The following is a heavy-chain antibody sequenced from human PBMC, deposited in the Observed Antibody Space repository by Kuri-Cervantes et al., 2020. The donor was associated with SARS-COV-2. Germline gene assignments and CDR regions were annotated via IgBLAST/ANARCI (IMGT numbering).Heavy chain of an antibody. CDR2: IYSGGST. CDR3: ARVSSSSSPAFDI. D-gene: IGHD6-6*01. J-gene: IGHJ3*02. Sequence: GRSLRLSCAASGFTVSSNYMSWVRQAPGKGLEWVSVIYSGGSTYYADSVKGRFTISRDNSKNTLYLQMNSLRAEDTAVYYCARVSSSSSPAFDIWGQGTMVTVSS. V-gene: IGHV3-53*01. CDR1: GFTVSSNY.